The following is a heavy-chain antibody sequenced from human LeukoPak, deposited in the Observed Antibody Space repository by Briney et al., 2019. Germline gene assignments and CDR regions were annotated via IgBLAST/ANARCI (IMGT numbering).Heavy chain of an antibody. D-gene: IGHD1-26*01. CDR3: ATNPPQYSGSSYYYYFYMDV. CDR2: ISGSGGGT. J-gene: IGHJ6*03. Sequence: GGSLRLSCAASGFTFSSYAMSWVRQAPGRGLEWVSAISGSGGGTYYADSVKGRFTSSRDNSKNTLFLQMNNLRVEDTAVYYCATNPPQYSGSSYYYYFYMDVWGKGTAVTISS. V-gene: IGHV3-23*01. CDR1: GFTFSSYA.